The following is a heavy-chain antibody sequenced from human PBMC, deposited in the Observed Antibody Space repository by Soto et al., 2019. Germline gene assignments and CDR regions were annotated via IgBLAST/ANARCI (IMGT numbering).Heavy chain of an antibody. Sequence: QVQLQQWGAGLLRPSETLSLTCAVYGGSFSGYYWTWIRQPPGKGLEWIGDINHSGSTNYNSSLKSRVTLSVDTSKNQLALHLKSVTAADTAVYYCAREEVPQWFNRGYYGMDVWGQGTTVTVSS. CDR3: AREEVPQWFNRGYYGMDV. V-gene: IGHV4-34*01. J-gene: IGHJ6*02. D-gene: IGHD7-27*01. CDR1: GGSFSGYY. CDR2: INHSGST.